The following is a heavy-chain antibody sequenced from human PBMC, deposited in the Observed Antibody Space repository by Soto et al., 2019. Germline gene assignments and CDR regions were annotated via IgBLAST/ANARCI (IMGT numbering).Heavy chain of an antibody. CDR1: GGTFSSYA. CDR2: IIPIFGTA. J-gene: IGHJ5*02. D-gene: IGHD2-2*01. CDR3: ASVGYCSSTSCPVQFDP. V-gene: IGHV1-69*01. Sequence: SVKVSCKASGGTFSSYAISWVRQAPGQGLEWMGGIIPIFGTANYAQKFQGRVTITADESTSTAYMELSSLRSEDTAVYYCASVGYCSSTSCPVQFDPRGQGTLVTVS.